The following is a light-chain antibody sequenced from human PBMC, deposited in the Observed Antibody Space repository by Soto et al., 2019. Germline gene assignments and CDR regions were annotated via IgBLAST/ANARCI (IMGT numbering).Light chain of an antibody. J-gene: IGKJ1*01. V-gene: IGKV3-20*01. Sequence: EIVLTQSPGTLSLSPGERATLSCRASQSVSSSYLAWYQQRPGQAPRLLIYGASSRATGIPDRFSGSGSGTDFTLTISRLEAEDFAVYYCQQYGSSSWTLGQGTKVDIK. CDR3: QQYGSSSWT. CDR2: GAS. CDR1: QSVSSSY.